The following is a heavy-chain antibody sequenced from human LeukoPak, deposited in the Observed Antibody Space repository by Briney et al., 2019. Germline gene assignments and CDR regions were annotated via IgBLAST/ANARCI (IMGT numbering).Heavy chain of an antibody. V-gene: IGHV4-34*01. CDR1: GGSFSGYY. CDR2: INHSGST. CDR3: ARGLAGRYCSGGSCYFNWFDP. D-gene: IGHD2-15*01. J-gene: IGHJ5*02. Sequence: SETLSLTCAVYGGSFSGYYWSWIRQPPGKGLEWIGEINHSGSTNYNPSLKSRVTISVDTSKNQFSLKLSSVTAADTAVYYCARGLAGRYCSGGSCYFNWFDPWGREPWSPSPQ.